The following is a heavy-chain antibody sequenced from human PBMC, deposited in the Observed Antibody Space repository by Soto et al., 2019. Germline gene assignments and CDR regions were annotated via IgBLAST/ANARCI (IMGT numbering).Heavy chain of an antibody. CDR1: GYSFTTYW. D-gene: IGHD3-3*01. V-gene: IGHV5-51*01. CDR2: IYPGDSDA. CDR3: ASPRVSPPRLEAPFDI. J-gene: IGHJ3*02. Sequence: EVQLVQSGAELRKPGESLKISCKGSGYSFTTYWLAWVRQMPGKGLEYMGIIYPGDSDARYSPSFQSQVTMSADKSISSAYLQWTSLKASDPAIYYCASPRVSPPRLEAPFDIWGQGTMVTVSS.